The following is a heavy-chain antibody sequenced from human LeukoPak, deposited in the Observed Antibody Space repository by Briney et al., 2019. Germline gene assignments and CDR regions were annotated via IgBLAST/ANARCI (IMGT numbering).Heavy chain of an antibody. J-gene: IGHJ2*01. CDR2: ISGSGNTT. Sequence: GGSLRLSCAASGFNFSTYAMSWVRQAPGKGLEWVSAISGSGNTTYFGDSVTGRFTISRDNPKNTVYLQMNSLSAEDTAVYYCAKGPAPYCSGGSCYSPHWYFDLWGRGTLVTVSS. D-gene: IGHD2-15*01. V-gene: IGHV3-23*01. CDR3: AKGPAPYCSGGSCYSPHWYFDL. CDR1: GFNFSTYA.